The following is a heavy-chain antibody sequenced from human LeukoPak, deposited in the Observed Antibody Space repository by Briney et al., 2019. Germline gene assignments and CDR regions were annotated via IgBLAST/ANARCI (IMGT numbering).Heavy chain of an antibody. V-gene: IGHV3-73*01. CDR2: IRSKANGYAT. D-gene: IGHD6-19*01. Sequence: GRSLRLSCAASGFTFSGSAMHWVRQASGKGLEWVGRIRSKANGYATAYAASVRGRFSIFRDNSKNTLYLQMNSLRAEDTAVYYCAKRGQTAVAGLGSFDCWGQGTLVTVSS. J-gene: IGHJ4*02. CDR1: GFTFSGSA. CDR3: AKRGQTAVAGLGSFDC.